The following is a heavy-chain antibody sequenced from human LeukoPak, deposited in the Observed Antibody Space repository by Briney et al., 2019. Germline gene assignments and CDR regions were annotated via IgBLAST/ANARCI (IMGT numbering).Heavy chain of an antibody. CDR2: INPNSGGT. D-gene: IGHD2-2*01. V-gene: IGHV1-2*06. Sequence: ASVKVSCKASGYTFTDYYLHWVRQAPGQGLEWMGRINPNSGGTNYAQKFEGRVTMTRDTSISTAYMELSRLRSDDTAVYYCAREFCSSTRCYVYSYYMAVGEKG. CDR1: GYTFTDYY. J-gene: IGHJ6*03. CDR3: AREFCSSTRCYVYSYYMAV.